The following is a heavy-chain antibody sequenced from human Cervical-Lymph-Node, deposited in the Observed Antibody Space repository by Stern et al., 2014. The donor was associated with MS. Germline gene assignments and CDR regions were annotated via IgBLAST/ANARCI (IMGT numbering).Heavy chain of an antibody. V-gene: IGHV4-31*03. D-gene: IGHD3-22*01. CDR3: ARANDHYYDSSGYFDY. CDR1: GGSINSGGYY. J-gene: IGHJ4*02. CDR2: IYYTGST. Sequence: VQLEESGPGLVKPSQTLSLTCTVSGGSINSGGYYWSWIRQHPGEGLEWIGYIYYTGSTYFNPSLESRVTISIDTSKNQFSLRLSSVTAADTAVYYCARANDHYYDSSGYFDYWGQGTLVTVSS.